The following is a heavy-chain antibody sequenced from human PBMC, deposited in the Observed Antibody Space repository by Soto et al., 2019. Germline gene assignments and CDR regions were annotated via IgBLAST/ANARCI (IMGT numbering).Heavy chain of an antibody. CDR2: LSSTGGST. J-gene: IGHJ6*02. CDR1: GFTFRKYV. V-gene: IGHV3-23*01. D-gene: IGHD3-3*01. Sequence: EVQLLESGGGLAQPGGSLRLSCEVSGFTFRKYVMTWVRQAPGKGLEWVSSLSSTGGSTYYADSVKGRFTASRDNSKNTLFLQMNSLRAEYTAIYYCAKDQGFLEWIPQGGLDVWGPGTTVAVSS. CDR3: AKDQGFLEWIPQGGLDV.